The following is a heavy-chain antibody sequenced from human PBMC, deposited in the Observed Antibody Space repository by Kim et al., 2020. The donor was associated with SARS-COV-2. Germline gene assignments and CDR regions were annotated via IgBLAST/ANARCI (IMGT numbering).Heavy chain of an antibody. CDR2: IFSDGDQT. V-gene: IGHV3-64D*09. CDR3: VKDLITSWAFDY. CDR1: GFTFSHYA. Sequence: GGSLRLSCSASGFTFSHYAMHWVRQPPGKGLEYVSSIFSDGDQTFYADSMRGRFTISRDNSKNTLFLQMSSLRPEDTALYYCVKDLITSWAFDYWGQGTLVSVSS. J-gene: IGHJ4*02. D-gene: IGHD1-26*01.